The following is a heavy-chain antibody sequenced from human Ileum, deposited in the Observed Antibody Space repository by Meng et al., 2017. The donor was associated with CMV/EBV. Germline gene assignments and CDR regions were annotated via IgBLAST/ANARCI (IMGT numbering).Heavy chain of an antibody. J-gene: IGHJ4*02. CDR2: IYTSGST. V-gene: IGHV4-61*02. CDR3: ARDSAWLIDQ. Sequence: QWHLHKSGPGLVKPPQTLASTCTVSGGSLGGGYYWNWIRQPAGKGLEWIGRIYTSGSTNYNPSLKSRFTISVDTSKNQFSLNLTSVTAADTAVYYCARDSAWLIDQWGQGTLVTVSS. D-gene: IGHD6-19*01. CDR1: GGSLGGGYY.